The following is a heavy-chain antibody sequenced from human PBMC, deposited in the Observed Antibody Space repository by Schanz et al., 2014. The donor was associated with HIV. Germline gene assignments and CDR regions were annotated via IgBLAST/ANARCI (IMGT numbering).Heavy chain of an antibody. J-gene: IGHJ4*02. CDR3: AKVGRIYSTTWIDY. CDR1: GFIFSSYG. Sequence: QVQLVESGGGVVQPGRSLRLSCAASGFIFSSYGMHWVRQAPGKGLEWVAVIWYDGSKKYYVDSVKGRFTISRDNSKNTLYLQMNSLRSEDTAVYYCAKVGRIYSTTWIDYWGQGTLVTVSS. CDR2: IWYDGSKK. V-gene: IGHV3-33*06. D-gene: IGHD2-2*01.